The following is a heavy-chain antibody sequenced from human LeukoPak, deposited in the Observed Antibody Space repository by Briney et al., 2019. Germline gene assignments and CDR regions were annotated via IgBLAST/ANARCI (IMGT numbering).Heavy chain of an antibody. CDR3: AKDQVTRDYAYFDY. CDR1: GFTFSSYA. Sequence: GGSLRLSCAASGFTFSSYAMSWVRQAPGKGLEWVSAISGSGGSAYYADSVKGRFTISRDNSKNTLYLKMNSLRAEDTAVYYCAKDQVTRDYAYFDYWGQGTLVTVSS. CDR2: ISGSGGSA. V-gene: IGHV3-23*01. J-gene: IGHJ4*02. D-gene: IGHD4-17*01.